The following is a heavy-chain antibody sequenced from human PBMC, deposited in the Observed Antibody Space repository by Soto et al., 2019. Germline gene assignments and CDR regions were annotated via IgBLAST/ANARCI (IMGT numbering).Heavy chain of an antibody. J-gene: IGHJ4*02. CDR1: GFPFSTYA. CDR3: AKAKRGILPTTTGGLDY. D-gene: IGHD4-4*01. Sequence: EVQLLESGGNLVQPGGSLRLSCAGSGFPFSTYAVSWVRQTPGKGLEWVSAISPTGGSTYYAASVRGRFTISRDNSKNKVFLQMSGLRAEDTAIYYCAKAKRGILPTTTGGLDYWGQGTVISVSS. V-gene: IGHV3-23*01. CDR2: ISPTGGST.